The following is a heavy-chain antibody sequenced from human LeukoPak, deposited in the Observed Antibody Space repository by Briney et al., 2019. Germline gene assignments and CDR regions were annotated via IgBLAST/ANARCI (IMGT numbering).Heavy chain of an antibody. Sequence: SGPTLVKPTQTLTLTCTFSGFSLSISAVGVGWIRQPPGKALAWLALIYWDDDYRYSPSLKSKLTITKHTSKNQVVLTMTTMDPVETATYYWARLKTYCSGGSCYSVFRSYYYCHYMDVWGKGTTVTVSS. V-gene: IGHV2-5*02. CDR3: ARLKTYCSGGSCYSVFRSYYYCHYMDV. CDR1: GFSLSISAVG. D-gene: IGHD2-15*01. CDR2: IYWDDDY. J-gene: IGHJ6*03.